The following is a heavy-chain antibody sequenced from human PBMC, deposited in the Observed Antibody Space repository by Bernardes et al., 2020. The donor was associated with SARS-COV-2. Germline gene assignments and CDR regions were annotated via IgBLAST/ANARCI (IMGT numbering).Heavy chain of an antibody. V-gene: IGHV4-34*01. CDR1: GGSFRGYY. CDR2: INHSGST. D-gene: IGHD2-2*01. CDR3: ARDGPAAIPRTYFDY. Sequence: SETLSLTCAVYGGSFRGYYWSWIRQPPGKGLEWIGEINHSGSTNYNPSLKSRVTISVDTSKNQFSLKLSSVTAADTAVYYCARDGPAAIPRTYFDYWGQGTLVTVSS. J-gene: IGHJ4*02.